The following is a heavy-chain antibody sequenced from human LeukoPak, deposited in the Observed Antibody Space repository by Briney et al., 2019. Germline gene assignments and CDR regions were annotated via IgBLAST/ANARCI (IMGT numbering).Heavy chain of an antibody. Sequence: GGSLRLSCAASGFSFSYYAMHWVRQAPGKGLEWVAVISHDGAAKYYGDSVRGRFIISRDNSKNTLDLQVNSLRAEDTAVYYCARDRGYFYYGMDVWGQGTTVTVSS. V-gene: IGHV3-30*04. CDR2: ISHDGAAK. CDR1: GFSFSYYA. J-gene: IGHJ6*02. CDR3: ARDRGYFYYGMDV.